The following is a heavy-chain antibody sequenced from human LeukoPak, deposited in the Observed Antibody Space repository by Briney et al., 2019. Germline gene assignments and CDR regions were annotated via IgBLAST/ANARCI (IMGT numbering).Heavy chain of an antibody. CDR2: IYSGGST. J-gene: IGHJ6*03. Sequence: QPGGSLRLSCAASGFTVSSNYMSWARQAPGKGLEWVSVIYSGGSTYYADSVKGRFTISRDNSKNTLYLQMNSLRAEDTAVYYCARGSVYYYDSSGYYYYYMDVWGKGTTVTVSS. CDR1: GFTVSSNY. D-gene: IGHD3-22*01. V-gene: IGHV3-53*01. CDR3: ARGSVYYYDSSGYYYYYMDV.